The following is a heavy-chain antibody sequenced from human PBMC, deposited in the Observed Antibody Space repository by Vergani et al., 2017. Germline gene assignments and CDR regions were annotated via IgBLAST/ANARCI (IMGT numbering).Heavy chain of an antibody. CDR2: IIPIFGTA. J-gene: IGHJ4*02. CDR3: ARDEYCSGGSGYGPRLDY. Sequence: QVQLVQSGAEVKKPGSSVKVSCKASGGTFSSYAISWVRQAPGQGLEWMGGIIPIFGTANYAQKFQGRVTITADESTSTAYMELSSLRSEDTAVYYCARDEYCSGGSGYGPRLDYWGQGTLVTVSS. D-gene: IGHD2-15*01. CDR1: GGTFSSYA. V-gene: IGHV1-69*01.